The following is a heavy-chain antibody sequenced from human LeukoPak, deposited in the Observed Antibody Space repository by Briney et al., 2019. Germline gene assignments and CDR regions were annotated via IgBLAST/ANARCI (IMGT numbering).Heavy chain of an antibody. CDR1: GYTFTNYG. CDR3: ARDLDIVVVAAAVRHYGLDV. CDR2: ISPYNGNT. V-gene: IGHV1-18*01. Sequence: ASVKVPCKASGYTFTNYGISWVRQAPGQGLEWMGWISPYNGNTTYAQKFQGRVTMTTDTSTTTAYMELRSLRSDDTAVYYCARDLDIVVVAAAVRHYGLDVWGQGTTVTVSS. D-gene: IGHD2-15*01. J-gene: IGHJ6*02.